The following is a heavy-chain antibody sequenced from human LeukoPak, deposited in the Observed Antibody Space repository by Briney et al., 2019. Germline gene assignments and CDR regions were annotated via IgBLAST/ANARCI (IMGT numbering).Heavy chain of an antibody. J-gene: IGHJ4*02. CDR1: GFTFSDHY. V-gene: IGHV3-72*01. Sequence: QPGGSLRLSCAASGFTFSDHYMDWVRQAPGKGLEWVGRTRNKANSYTTEYAASVKGRFTISRDDSKNSLYLQMNSLKTEDTAVYYCARVVGDYGDYLDYWGQGTLVTVSS. D-gene: IGHD4-17*01. CDR3: ARVVGDYGDYLDY. CDR2: TRNKANSYTT.